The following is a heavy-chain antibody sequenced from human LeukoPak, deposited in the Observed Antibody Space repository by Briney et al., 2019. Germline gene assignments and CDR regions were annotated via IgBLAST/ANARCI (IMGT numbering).Heavy chain of an antibody. J-gene: IGHJ4*02. CDR2: ISSSSSYI. CDR1: GFTFSSYS. V-gene: IGHV3-21*01. D-gene: IGHD6-19*01. CDR3: ARVPHSSGWYRYFDY. Sequence: PGGSLRLSCAASGFTFSSYSMNWVRQAPGKGLEWVSSISSSSSYIYYADSVKGRFTISRDNAKNSLYLQMNSLRAEDTAVYYCARVPHSSGWYRYFDYWGQGTLVTVSS.